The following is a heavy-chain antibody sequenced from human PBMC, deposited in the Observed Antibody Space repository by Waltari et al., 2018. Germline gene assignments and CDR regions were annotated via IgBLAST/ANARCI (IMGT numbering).Heavy chain of an antibody. CDR1: GFTFSSCG. V-gene: IGHV3-30*02. CDR2: TRYDGNNE. J-gene: IGHJ6*03. D-gene: IGHD2-2*01. CDR3: AKDGSFVVVPEAMFDYYMDV. Sequence: QVKLVESGGGVVQPGGSLRLSCAASGFTFSSCGMHWVRQAPGKGLRGVDLTRYDGNNENYGDSVKVRFTISRDNSKNTLSLQMNSLRAEDTAVYYCAKDGSFVVVPEAMFDYYMDVWGRGTTVTVSS.